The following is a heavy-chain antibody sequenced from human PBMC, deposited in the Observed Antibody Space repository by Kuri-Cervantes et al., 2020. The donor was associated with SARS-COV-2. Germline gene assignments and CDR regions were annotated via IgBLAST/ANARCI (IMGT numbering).Heavy chain of an antibody. Sequence: GESLKTSCSASGFTFSSHALHWVRQTPGKGLEWVSGISGSGINFGNADSVKGRFTISSDTSKNTIYLQMNSLRVEDTAVYYCARDRKRTLFGDFDYWGQGLLVTVSS. CDR1: GFTFSSHA. D-gene: IGHD1-14*01. V-gene: IGHV3-23*01. J-gene: IGHJ4*02. CDR3: ARDRKRTLFGDFDY. CDR2: ISGSGINF.